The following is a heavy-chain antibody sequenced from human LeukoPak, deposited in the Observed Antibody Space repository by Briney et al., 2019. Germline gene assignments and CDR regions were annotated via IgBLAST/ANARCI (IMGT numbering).Heavy chain of an antibody. CDR2: ISWNGDII. CDR3: VKASRSYPEAYGMDV. J-gene: IGHJ6*02. CDR1: GFTFDDYA. D-gene: IGHD3-10*01. V-gene: IGHV3-9*01. Sequence: YPGRSLRLSCAASGFTFDDYAMHWVRQPPGKGLEWVSGISWNGDIIGYADSVKGRFTISRDNVQNSLYLQMNSLRAEDTAFYYCVKASRSYPEAYGMDVWGQGTTVTVSS.